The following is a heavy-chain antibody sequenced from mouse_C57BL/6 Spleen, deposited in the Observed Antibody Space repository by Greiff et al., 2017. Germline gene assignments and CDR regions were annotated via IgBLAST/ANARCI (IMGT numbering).Heavy chain of an antibody. D-gene: IGHD1-1*01. V-gene: IGHV5-4*01. CDR3: ARYRCYYCTDY. J-gene: IGHJ2*01. CDR2: ISDGGSYT. Sequence: EVHLVESGGGLVKPGGSLKLSCAASGFTFSSYAMSWVRQTPEKRLEWVATISDGGSYTYYPDNVKGRFTISRDKAKNKLNMQMRHLTSEDTDMYYCARYRCYYCTDYWGQGTTRTVSS. CDR1: GFTFSSYA.